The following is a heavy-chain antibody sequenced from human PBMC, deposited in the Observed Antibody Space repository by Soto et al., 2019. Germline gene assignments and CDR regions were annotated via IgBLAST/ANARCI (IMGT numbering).Heavy chain of an antibody. J-gene: IGHJ4*03. CDR1: GFTFSDYY. CDR2: CCNSGTFA. V-gene: IGHV3-11*06. CDR3: ARSGDNFNVLDY. D-gene: IGHD1-1*01. Sequence: GSLRFFSAASGFTFSDYYICCVLQAPWRGLECVYYCCNSGTFARYATSVKGRFSISRDNDNHALYLEMNSRRVEDTAVYYCARSGDNFNVLDYWGQGTTVTVAS.